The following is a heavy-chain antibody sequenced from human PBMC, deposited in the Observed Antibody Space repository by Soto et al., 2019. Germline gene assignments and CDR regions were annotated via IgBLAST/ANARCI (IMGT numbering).Heavy chain of an antibody. CDR3: TRADVMVAAVVTQDDS. CDR2: IRTKVHSGTT. V-gene: IGHV3-49*04. D-gene: IGHD2-15*01. J-gene: IGHJ4*02. CDR1: GFTFGDYA. Sequence: PGGSLRLSCTGSGFTFGDYAVSWVRQAPGKGLEWVGFIRTKVHSGTTEYAASVKGRFTISRDDSEGIAYLQMNSLKIEDTGVYFCTRADVMVAAVVTQDDSWGQGTLVTVSS.